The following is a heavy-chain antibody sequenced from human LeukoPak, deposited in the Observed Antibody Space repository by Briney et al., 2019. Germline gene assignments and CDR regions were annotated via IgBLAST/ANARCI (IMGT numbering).Heavy chain of an antibody. CDR3: ARGICSGGTCFSPGAFDF. CDR2: IYTGGTT. Sequence: SETLSLTCTVSGGSITSYYWSWIRQPAGKGLEWIGRIYTGGTTNYNPSLKSRVTMSVDTSKNQFSLNLTSMTAADTAVYYCARGICSGGTCFSPGAFDFWGQGTMVTVSS. J-gene: IGHJ3*01. D-gene: IGHD2-15*01. V-gene: IGHV4-4*07. CDR1: GGSITSYY.